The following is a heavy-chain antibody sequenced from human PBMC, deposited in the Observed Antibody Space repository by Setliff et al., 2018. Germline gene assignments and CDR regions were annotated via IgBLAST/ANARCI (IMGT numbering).Heavy chain of an antibody. CDR3: ATGGQINYNFWSGYGVDYYMDV. CDR1: GGTFSSYG. D-gene: IGHD3-3*01. J-gene: IGHJ6*03. CDR2: ISAYNGNT. V-gene: IGHV1-18*01. Sequence: ASVKVSCKASGGTFSSYGISWVRQAPGQGLEWMGWISAYNGNTKYAQKLKGRVTMTTYTSTSTAYMELRSLRSDDTPVYYCATGGQINYNFWSGYGVDYYMDVWGKGTTVTVSS.